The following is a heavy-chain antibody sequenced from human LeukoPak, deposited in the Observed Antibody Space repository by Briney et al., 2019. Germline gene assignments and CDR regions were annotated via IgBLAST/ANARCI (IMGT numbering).Heavy chain of an antibody. CDR3: AKGAPGGRYDY. Sequence: GGSLSLSCVASGFAVGSNYMSWVRQAPGKGLEWVSLIYSGGAIRYADSVKGRFTISRDNSKNTLYLQMNSLRAEDTAVYYCAKGAPGGRYDYWGQGTLVTVSS. J-gene: IGHJ4*02. CDR1: GFAVGSNY. V-gene: IGHV3-53*01. CDR2: IYSGGAI.